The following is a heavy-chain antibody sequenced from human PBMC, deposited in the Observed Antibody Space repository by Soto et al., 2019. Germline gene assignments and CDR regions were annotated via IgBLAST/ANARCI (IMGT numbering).Heavy chain of an antibody. Sequence: GGSLRLSCAASGFTFSSYGMHWVRQAPGKGLEWVAVIWYDGSNKYYADSVKGRFTISRDNSKNTLYLQMNSLRAEDTAVYYCARDWGWGSSGVDCGGQGTVVTVSS. V-gene: IGHV3-33*01. CDR1: GFTFSSYG. D-gene: IGHD6-6*01. CDR3: ARDWGWGSSGVDC. J-gene: IGHJ4*02. CDR2: IWYDGSNK.